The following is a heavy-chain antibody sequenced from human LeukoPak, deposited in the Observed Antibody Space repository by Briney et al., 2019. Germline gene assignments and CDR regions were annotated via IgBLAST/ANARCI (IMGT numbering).Heavy chain of an antibody. J-gene: IGHJ4*02. CDR1: GGAFSGYY. Sequence: SETLSLTCAVYGGAFSGYYWSWIRQPPGKGLEWIGEINHSGSTNYNPSLKSRVTISVDTSKNQFSLKLSSLTAADTAVYYCARAKSAAGYWGQGTLVTVSS. D-gene: IGHD6-25*01. V-gene: IGHV4-34*01. CDR3: ARAKSAAGY. CDR2: INHSGST.